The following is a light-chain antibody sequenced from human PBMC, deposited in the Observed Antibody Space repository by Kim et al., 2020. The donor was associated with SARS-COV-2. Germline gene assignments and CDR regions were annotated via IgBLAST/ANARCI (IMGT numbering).Light chain of an antibody. Sequence: EIVMTQPPATLSVSPGERATLSCRASQSVSSNLAWYQQKPGQAPRLLIYGASTRATGIPSRFSGSGSGREFTLTISSLQSEDFAVYSCQQYNNWPYTFGQGTKLEI. CDR3: QQYNNWPYT. J-gene: IGKJ2*01. V-gene: IGKV3-15*01. CDR1: QSVSSN. CDR2: GAS.